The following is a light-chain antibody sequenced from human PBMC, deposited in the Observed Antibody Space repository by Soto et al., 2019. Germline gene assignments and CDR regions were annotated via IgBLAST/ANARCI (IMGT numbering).Light chain of an antibody. CDR1: LSVSRN. CDR2: DAS. CDR3: QQYNAWPRT. J-gene: IGKJ1*01. V-gene: IGKV3-15*01. Sequence: EIVMTQSPATLSASPGERATLPCRASLSVSRNLAWYQQKPGQAPRLLIFDASTRATGIPARFSGSGSGTEFTLTITSLQSEDFAVYYCQQYNAWPRTFGQGTKVDIK.